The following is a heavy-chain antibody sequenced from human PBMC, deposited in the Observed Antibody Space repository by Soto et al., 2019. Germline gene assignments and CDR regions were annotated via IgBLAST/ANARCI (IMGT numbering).Heavy chain of an antibody. CDR2: ISGSGANT. CDR1: GFTFSSYA. Sequence: VGSLRLFCAVSGFTFSSYAMSWVRQAPGKGLEWVSAISGSGANTYYTDSVKGRFTISRDNFKNTLYLQMNSLRAEDSAMFYCVRERSGYSYADSWGQGTLVTVSS. J-gene: IGHJ4*02. D-gene: IGHD5-18*01. CDR3: VRERSGYSYADS. V-gene: IGHV3-23*01.